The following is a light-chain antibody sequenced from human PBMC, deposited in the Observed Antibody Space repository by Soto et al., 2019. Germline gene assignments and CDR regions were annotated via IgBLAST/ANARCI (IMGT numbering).Light chain of an antibody. CDR2: DAS. CDR3: QQRSSWPGT. CDR1: QNISSY. J-gene: IGKJ2*02. Sequence: EIVLTQSPATLSLSPGERATFSCRASQNISSYVAWYQQKPGQAPRLLIFDASNRATDIPARFGGSGSGTDFTLTISSLEPEDFAVYYCQQRSSWPGTFGQGTKVEIK. V-gene: IGKV3-11*01.